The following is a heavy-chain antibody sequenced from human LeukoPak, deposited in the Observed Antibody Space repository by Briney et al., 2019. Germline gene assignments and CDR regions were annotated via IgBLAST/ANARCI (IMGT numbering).Heavy chain of an antibody. J-gene: IGHJ4*02. CDR1: GYTFTDYY. V-gene: IGHV1-2*02. Sequence: ASVKVSCKASGYTFTDYYIHWVRLAPGQGLEWMGWINPNSGDTNYAQKFQGRVTMTRDTSISTAYMELSRLRSDDTAIYYCAKDLGGEGGSGFPGQWGQGTLVTVSS. D-gene: IGHD3-10*01. CDR3: AKDLGGEGGSGFPGQ. CDR2: INPNSGDT.